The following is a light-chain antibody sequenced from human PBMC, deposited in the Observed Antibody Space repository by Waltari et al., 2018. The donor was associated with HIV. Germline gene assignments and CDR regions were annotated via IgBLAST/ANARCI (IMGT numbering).Light chain of an antibody. J-gene: IGKJ4*01. CDR1: QSVRRD. CDR3: QQRSIWPPLT. Sequence: IVLTQSPATLSLSPGDRATLSCRASQSVRRDLAWYQHKPGQAPRLLIYEASNRATGIPARFSGSGSGTDFTLTISSLEPEDFAVYYCQQRSIWPPLTFGGGTKVEIK. CDR2: EAS. V-gene: IGKV3-11*01.